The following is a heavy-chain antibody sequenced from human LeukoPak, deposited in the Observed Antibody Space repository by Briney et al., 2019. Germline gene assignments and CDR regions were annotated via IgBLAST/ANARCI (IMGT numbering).Heavy chain of an antibody. Sequence: GGSLRLSCAASGITFSDYCMSWIRQAPGKGLEWVSYISSSSSYTNYADSEKGRFTISRDNAKNSLYLQMNSLRAEDTAVYYCARDKYYGSGSYLIDYWGQGTLVTVSS. V-gene: IGHV3-11*06. CDR1: GITFSDYC. CDR2: ISSSSSYT. J-gene: IGHJ4*02. D-gene: IGHD3-10*01. CDR3: ARDKYYGSGSYLIDY.